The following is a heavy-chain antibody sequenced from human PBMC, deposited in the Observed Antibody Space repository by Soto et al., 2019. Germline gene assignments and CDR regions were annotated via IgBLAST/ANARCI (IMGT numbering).Heavy chain of an antibody. CDR3: ARDPYDNHYDFWSGYPYYYGMDV. V-gene: IGHV3-66*01. D-gene: IGHD3-3*01. CDR1: GFTVSSNY. Sequence: GGSLRLSCAASGFTVSSNYMSWVRQAPGKGLEWVSVIYSGGSTYYADSVKGRFTISRDNSKNTLYLQMNSLRAEDTAVYYCARDPYDNHYDFWSGYPYYYGMDVWGQGTTVTVSS. J-gene: IGHJ6*02. CDR2: IYSGGST.